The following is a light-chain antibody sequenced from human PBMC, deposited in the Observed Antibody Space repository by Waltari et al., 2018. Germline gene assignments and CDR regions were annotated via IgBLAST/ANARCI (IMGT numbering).Light chain of an antibody. CDR2: DVS. J-gene: IGLJ1*01. CDR3: SSYTSSSTFPYV. Sequence: QSALTQPASVSGSPGQSITISCTGTSRDVGVYTYVPWYQQHPGKAPKPMIYDVSKRPSGVSNRFSGSKSGNTASLTISGLQAEDEADYYCSSYTSSSTFPYVFGTGTKVTVL. V-gene: IGLV2-14*01. CDR1: SRDVGVYTY.